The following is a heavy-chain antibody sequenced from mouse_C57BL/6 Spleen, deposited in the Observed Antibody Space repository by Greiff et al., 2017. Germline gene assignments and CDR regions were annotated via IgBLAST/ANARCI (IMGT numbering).Heavy chain of an antibody. CDR2: FHPYNDDT. Sequence: VQLVESGAELVKPGASVKMSCKASGYTFTTYPIEWMKQNHGKSLEWIGNFHPYNDDTKYNEKFKGKATLTVEKSSSTVYLELSRLTSDDSAVYYCARGDGSSYIYAMDYWGQGTSVTVSS. D-gene: IGHD1-1*01. J-gene: IGHJ4*01. CDR1: GYTFTTYP. CDR3: ARGDGSSYIYAMDY. V-gene: IGHV1-47*01.